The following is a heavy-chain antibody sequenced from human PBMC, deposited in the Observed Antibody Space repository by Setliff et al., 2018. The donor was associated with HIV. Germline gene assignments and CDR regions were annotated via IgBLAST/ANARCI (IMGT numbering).Heavy chain of an antibody. J-gene: IGHJ5*01. Sequence: ASETLSLTCTVSGGSISSYYWSWIRQPPGKGLEWIGYIYYSGSTNYNPSLKSRVTISVDTSKNHVSLRLNSVTAADTAVYYCARQGSWLDSWGQGTLVTVSS. CDR3: ARQGSWLDS. D-gene: IGHD2-15*01. CDR1: GGSISSYY. V-gene: IGHV4-59*08. CDR2: IYYSGST.